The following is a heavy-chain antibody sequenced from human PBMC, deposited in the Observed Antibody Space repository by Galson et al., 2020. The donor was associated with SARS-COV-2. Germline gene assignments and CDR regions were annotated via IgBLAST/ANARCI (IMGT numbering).Heavy chain of an antibody. Sequence: ASVKVSCKASGYTFTSYYIHWVRQAPGHGLQWMGIINPSGGGTTYEQKFQGRVTMTRDTYTSTVYMELSSLGSQDTAVYYCARESQGGNDYNDLLFWGQGTLVTVSS. V-gene: IGHV1-46*01. CDR2: INPSGGGT. CDR1: GYTFTSYY. CDR3: ARESQGGNDYNDLLF. J-gene: IGHJ4*02. D-gene: IGHD4-4*01.